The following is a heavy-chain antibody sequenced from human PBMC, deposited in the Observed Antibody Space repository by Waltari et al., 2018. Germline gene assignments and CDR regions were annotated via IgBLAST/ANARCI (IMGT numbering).Heavy chain of an antibody. CDR1: GFTFRSYW. CDR2: IKQDGSEK. J-gene: IGHJ4*02. CDR3: ARVRAAAGDY. V-gene: IGHV3-7*01. D-gene: IGHD6-13*01. Sequence: EVQLVESGGGLVQPGGSLRLSCAASGFTFRSYWMSWVRPAPGKGLEWVANIKQDGSEKYYVDSVKGRFTISRDNAKNSLYLQMNSLRAEDTAVYYCARVRAAAGDYWGQGTLVTVSS.